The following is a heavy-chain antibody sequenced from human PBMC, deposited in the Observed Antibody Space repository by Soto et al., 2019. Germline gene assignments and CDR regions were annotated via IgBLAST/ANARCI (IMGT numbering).Heavy chain of an antibody. D-gene: IGHD3-10*01. CDR3: ARDRPTRYYGSGSYYPAQNWFDP. CDR2: ISAYNGST. CDR1: GYTFTSYG. J-gene: IGHJ5*02. V-gene: IGHV1-18*01. Sequence: ASVKVSCKASGYTFTSYGISWVRQAPGQGLEWMGWISAYNGSTNYAQKLQGRVTMTTDTSTSTAYMELRSLRSDDTAVYYCARDRPTRYYGSGSYYPAQNWFDPWGQGTLVTVSS.